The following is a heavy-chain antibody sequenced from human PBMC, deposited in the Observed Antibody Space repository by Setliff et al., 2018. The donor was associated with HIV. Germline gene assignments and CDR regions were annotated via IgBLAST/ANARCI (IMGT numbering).Heavy chain of an antibody. Sequence: SVKVSCKASGGTFSSYVNSWVRQAPGQGLEWMGGIIPIFGTANNAQKFQGRVTITADESTSTAYMELSSLRSDDTAVYYCARKYCTNGVCYKTGEFDYWGQGTLVTVSS. V-gene: IGHV1-69*13. CDR2: IIPIFGTA. CDR3: ARKYCTNGVCYKTGEFDY. J-gene: IGHJ4*02. D-gene: IGHD2-8*01. CDR1: GGTFSSYV.